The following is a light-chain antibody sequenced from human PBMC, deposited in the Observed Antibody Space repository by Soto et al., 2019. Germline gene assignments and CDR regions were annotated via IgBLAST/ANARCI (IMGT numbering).Light chain of an antibody. CDR2: KAS. CDR1: QTISSW. V-gene: IGKV1-5*03. CDR3: QLYGNSPP. Sequence: DIQMTQSPSTLSGSVGDRVTITCRASQTISSWLAWYQQKPGKAPKLLIYKASTLKSGVPSRFSGSGSGTEFTLTINRLEPEDFAVYYCQLYGNSPPFGQGTRLEIK. J-gene: IGKJ5*01.